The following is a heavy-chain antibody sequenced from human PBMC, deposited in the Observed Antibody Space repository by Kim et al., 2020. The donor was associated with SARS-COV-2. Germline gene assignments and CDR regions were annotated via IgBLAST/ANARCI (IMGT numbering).Heavy chain of an antibody. J-gene: IGHJ6*02. CDR3: ARRRVVAATGEDYYGMDV. CDR1: GYSFTSYW. CDR2: IDPSDSYT. D-gene: IGHD2-15*01. V-gene: IGHV5-10-1*01. Sequence: GESLKISCKGSGYSFTSYWISWVRQMPGKGLEWMGRIDPSDSYTNYSPSFQGHVTISADKSISTAYLQWSSLKASDTAMYYCARRRVVAATGEDYYGMDVWGQETTVTVSS.